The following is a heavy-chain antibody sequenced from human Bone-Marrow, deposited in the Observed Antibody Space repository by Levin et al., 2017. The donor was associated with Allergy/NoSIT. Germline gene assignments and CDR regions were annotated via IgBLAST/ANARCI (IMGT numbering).Heavy chain of an antibody. CDR3: AKDPPAAGVFDY. J-gene: IGHJ4*02. D-gene: IGHD6-13*01. CDR2: ISGSGGST. CDR1: GFTFSSYV. V-gene: IGHV3-23*01. Sequence: GGSLRLSCAASGFTFSSYVMNWVRQAPGQGLEWVSSISGSGGSTYYADSVKGRFTISRDNSKNTLYLQMNSLRAEDTAVYYCAKDPPAAGVFDYWGQGTLVTVSS.